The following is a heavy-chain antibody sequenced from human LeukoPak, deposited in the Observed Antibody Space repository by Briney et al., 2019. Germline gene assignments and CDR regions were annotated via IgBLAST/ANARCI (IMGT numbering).Heavy chain of an antibody. CDR2: INPNSGGT. V-gene: IGHV1-2*02. CDR3: ARDGSSGSEYYGMDV. CDR1: GYTFTGYY. J-gene: IGHJ6*02. Sequence: ASVTVSCTASGYTFTGYYMHWVRHAPGPGLGWMGWINPNSGGTNYAQKCQGRVTMTRDTSISTAYMELSRLRSDDTAVYYCARDGSSGSEYYGMDVWGQGTTVTVSS. D-gene: IGHD6-19*01.